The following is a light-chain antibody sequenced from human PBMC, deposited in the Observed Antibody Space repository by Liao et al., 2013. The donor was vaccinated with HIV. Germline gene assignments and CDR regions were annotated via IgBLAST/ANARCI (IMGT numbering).Light chain of an antibody. CDR1: KLGDKY. CDR2: EDN. J-gene: IGLJ1*01. V-gene: IGLV3-1*01. CDR3: QVWDSSSDHPYV. Sequence: SYELTQPPSVSVSPGQTASITCSGDKLGDKYACWYQQKPGQSPVVVIYEDNKRPSGIPERFSGSNSGNTATLTISRVEAGDEADYYCQVWDSSSDHPYVFGTGTKVTVL.